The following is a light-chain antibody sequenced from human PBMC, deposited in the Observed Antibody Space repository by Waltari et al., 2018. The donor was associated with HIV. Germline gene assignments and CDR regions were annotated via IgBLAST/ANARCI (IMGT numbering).Light chain of an antibody. J-gene: IGKJ1*01. CDR3: QQSYSTPWT. V-gene: IGKV1-39*01. CDR2: TAS. CDR1: HTINTF. Sequence: DIQMTQSPSSLSASVGDRVTITCRASHTINTFLNWYQQKPGRAPSLLIYTASNLQSGVPSRFSGSGSGADLTLTISSLQPEDFATYYCQQSYSTPWTFGQGTKVEI.